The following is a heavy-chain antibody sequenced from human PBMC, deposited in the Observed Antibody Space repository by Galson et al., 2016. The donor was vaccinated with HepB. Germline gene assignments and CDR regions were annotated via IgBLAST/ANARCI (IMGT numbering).Heavy chain of an antibody. Sequence: SLRLSCAASGFTFNSCVMSWVRQAPGKGLEWISTISGSGFSTHYADSVKGRFTISRDNSKSTLYLQMSSLRAEDTAVYYCVKEGAWFGGDWFDPWGQGTLVIVSS. V-gene: IGHV3-23*01. CDR1: GFTFNSCV. CDR2: ISGSGFST. J-gene: IGHJ5*01. CDR3: VKEGAWFGGDWFDP. D-gene: IGHD3-10*01.